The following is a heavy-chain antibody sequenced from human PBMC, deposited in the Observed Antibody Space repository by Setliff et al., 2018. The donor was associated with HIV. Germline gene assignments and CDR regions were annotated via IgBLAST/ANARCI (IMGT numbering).Heavy chain of an antibody. CDR2: IIPILGIA. CDR1: GDTFSNYA. J-gene: IGHJ4*02. D-gene: IGHD3-22*01. V-gene: IGHV1-69*10. Sequence: GASVKVSCKASGDTFSNYAISWVRQAPGQGLEWVGGIIPILGIANYAQKFQGRVTITADKSTSTAYMELSSLRSEDTAVYYCARDREYYYDNSGSPSFDYWGQGTLVTVSS. CDR3: ARDREYYYDNSGSPSFDY.